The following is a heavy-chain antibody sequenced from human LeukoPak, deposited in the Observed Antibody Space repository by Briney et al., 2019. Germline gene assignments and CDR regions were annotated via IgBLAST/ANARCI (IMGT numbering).Heavy chain of an antibody. J-gene: IGHJ6*03. CDR3: ARGKRTRYCSSTSCVGYYYYMDV. CDR2: INHSGST. D-gene: IGHD2-2*01. CDR1: GGSFSGYY. Sequence: SETLSLTCAVYGGSFSGYYWSWIRQPPGKGLEWIGEINHSGSTNYNPSLKSRVTISVDTSKNQFSLKLSSVTAADTAVYYCARGKRTRYCSSTSCVGYYYYMDVWGKGTTVTVSS. V-gene: IGHV4-34*01.